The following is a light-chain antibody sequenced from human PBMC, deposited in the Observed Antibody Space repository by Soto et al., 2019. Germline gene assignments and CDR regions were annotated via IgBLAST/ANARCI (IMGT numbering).Light chain of an antibody. CDR2: GAS. Sequence: EIVLKQSPGTLSLSPGERATISCRASQSVSSTYLAWYQQKPGQAPRLLIYGASSRATGIPDRFSGSGSGTDVTLTISRLEPEDVAVYYCQQYSSSPGGTFGQGTKVDI. CDR1: QSVSSTY. V-gene: IGKV3-20*01. CDR3: QQYSSSPGGT. J-gene: IGKJ1*01.